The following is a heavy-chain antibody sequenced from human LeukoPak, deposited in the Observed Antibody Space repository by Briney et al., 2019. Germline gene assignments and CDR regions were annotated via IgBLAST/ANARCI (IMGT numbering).Heavy chain of an antibody. J-gene: IGHJ4*02. D-gene: IGHD5/OR15-5a*01. CDR3: ARHLGMSTMDY. V-gene: IGHV4-39*01. CDR2: FFYSGST. CDR1: GGSISSSNKY. Sequence: SETLSLTCTVSGGSISSSNKYWSWIRQSPGKGLEWIGNFFYSGSTYYNPSLKSRVTISVDTSKNQFSLNLRSVTAADTAVYYCARHLGMSTMDYWGQGTLVTVSS.